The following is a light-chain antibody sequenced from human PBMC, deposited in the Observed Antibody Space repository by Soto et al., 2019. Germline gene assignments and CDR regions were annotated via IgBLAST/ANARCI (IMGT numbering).Light chain of an antibody. V-gene: IGKV1-5*01. J-gene: IGKJ1*01. CDR3: QQYNTYWWT. CDR2: DAS. Sequence: DIPMTQSPSTLSASVGDRVTITCRTSQNINRWLAWYQQKPGKAPKLLIFDASSLESGVPSRFSGSGSGTEFTLTISSLQPDDFATYYCQQYNTYWWTFGQGTKVEIK. CDR1: QNINRW.